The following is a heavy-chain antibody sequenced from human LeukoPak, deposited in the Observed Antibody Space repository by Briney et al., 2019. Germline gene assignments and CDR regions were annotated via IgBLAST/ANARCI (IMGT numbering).Heavy chain of an antibody. D-gene: IGHD3-3*01. CDR1: GFTFSSYA. J-gene: IGHJ6*03. CDR3: AKDLTEGYDFWSGYTYYYYYMDV. CDR2: ISGSGGST. V-gene: IGHV3-23*01. Sequence: GGSLRLSCAASGFTFSSYAMSWVRQAPGKGLEWVSAISGSGGSTYYADSVKGRFTISRDNSKNTLYLQMNSLRAEDTAVYYCAKDLTEGYDFWSGYTYYYYYMDVWGKGTTVTVSS.